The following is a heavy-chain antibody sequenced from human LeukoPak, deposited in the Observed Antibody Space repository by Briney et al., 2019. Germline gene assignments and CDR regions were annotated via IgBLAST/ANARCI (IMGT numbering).Heavy chain of an antibody. Sequence: GGSLRLSCAASGFTFSSYGMHWVRQAPGKGLEWVAVISYDGSDKYYADSVKGRFTISRDNSKNTLYLQMNSLRAEDTAAYYCAKDKNVRYSSGWYRGEFDYGGQGTLVTVSA. D-gene: IGHD6-19*01. J-gene: IGHJ4*02. CDR1: GFTFSSYG. CDR3: AKDKNVRYSSGWYRGEFDY. V-gene: IGHV3-30*18. CDR2: ISYDGSDK.